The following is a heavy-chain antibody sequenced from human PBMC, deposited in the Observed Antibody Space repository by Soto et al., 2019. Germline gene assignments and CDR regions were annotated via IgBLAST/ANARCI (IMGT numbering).Heavy chain of an antibody. D-gene: IGHD3-10*01. V-gene: IGHV6-1*01. J-gene: IGHJ4*02. CDR3: ARDPPEFHSAFDS. Sequence: SQTLSLTCAISGDSVSSNTAGWNWIRQSPSRGLEWLGRTYYRSKWLTDYALSVKSRITVSTDTSRNQFYLQLTSVTPEDTGVYYCARDPPEFHSAFDSWGQGALLTVSS. CDR1: GDSVSSNTAG. CDR2: TYYRSKWLT.